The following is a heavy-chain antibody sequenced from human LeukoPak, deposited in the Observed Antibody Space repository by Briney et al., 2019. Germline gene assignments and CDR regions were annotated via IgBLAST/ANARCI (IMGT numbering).Heavy chain of an antibody. Sequence: GGDLLLSCAASGFTFSSYRMSWVRQAPGKGLEGVANINQDRSESCHVDPVKGRFTISRANANNSLYLQMQSLSAKDMDLYYCARKPHASGRHNFDFWGRGTGVSVFS. J-gene: IGHJ4*02. V-gene: IGHV3-7*02. CDR2: INQDRSES. CDR3: ARKPHASGRHNFDF. D-gene: IGHD3-10*01. CDR1: GFTFSSYR.